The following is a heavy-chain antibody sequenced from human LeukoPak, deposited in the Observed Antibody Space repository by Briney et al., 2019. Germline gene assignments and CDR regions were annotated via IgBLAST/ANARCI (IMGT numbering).Heavy chain of an antibody. CDR2: ISPNSGGT. CDR1: GYTFTGYY. D-gene: IGHD6-13*01. CDR3: ARAGEEYTSTWYGAY. V-gene: IGHV1-2*02. J-gene: IGHJ4*02. Sequence: GASVKVSCKASGYTFTGYYIHWVRQAPGQALEWMGWISPNSGGTNYVQKFQGRVTMTRDTSISTAYMELTRLTSDDTAMYYCARAGEEYTSTWYGAYWGQGTLVTASS.